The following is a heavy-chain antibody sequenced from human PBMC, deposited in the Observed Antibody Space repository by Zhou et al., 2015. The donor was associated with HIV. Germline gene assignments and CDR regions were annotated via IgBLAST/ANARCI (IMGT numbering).Heavy chain of an antibody. J-gene: IGHJ6*02. D-gene: IGHD2-21*01. V-gene: IGHV1-18*01. CDR3: ARSGGAYGMDV. CDR2: ISGNNGNT. Sequence: QVQLVQSGAEVKMPGASVKVSCKASGYTFISYDFTWVRQAPGQGLEWLGWISGNNGNTNYAQKIQGRVTMTTETATNTAYMELRSLRSDDTAVYYCARSGGAYGMDVWGQGTTVTVSS. CDR1: GYTFISYD.